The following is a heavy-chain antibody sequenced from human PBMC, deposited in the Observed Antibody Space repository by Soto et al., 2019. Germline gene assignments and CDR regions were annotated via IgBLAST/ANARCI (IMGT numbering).Heavy chain of an antibody. V-gene: IGHV3-21*04. CDR2: ISGSSRDI. Sequence: EVRLVESGGGLVKPGGSLRLSCATSGFSFSKSTMNWVRQAPGKGLEWVSSISGSSRDIYYADSVKGRFTVSRNNAKNSLYLQMTSLSAEDTALYYCAIAPFGGGDSDWFDPWGQGTLVTVSS. CDR3: AIAPFGGGDSDWFDP. CDR1: GFSFSKST. D-gene: IGHD2-21*02. J-gene: IGHJ5*02.